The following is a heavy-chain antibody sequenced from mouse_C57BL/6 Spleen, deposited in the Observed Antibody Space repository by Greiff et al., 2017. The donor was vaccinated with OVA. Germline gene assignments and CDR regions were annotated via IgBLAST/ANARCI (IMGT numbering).Heavy chain of an antibody. CDR3: AKAYDYPFAY. V-gene: IGHV1-64*01. Sequence: QVQLQQPGAELVKPGASVKLSCKASGYTFTSYWMHWVKQRPGQGLEWIGMIHPNSGSTNYNEKFKSKATLTVDKSSSTAYMQRSSLTSEDSAVYYCAKAYDYPFAYWGQGTLVTVSA. J-gene: IGHJ3*01. CDR2: IHPNSGST. CDR1: GYTFTSYW. D-gene: IGHD2-4*01.